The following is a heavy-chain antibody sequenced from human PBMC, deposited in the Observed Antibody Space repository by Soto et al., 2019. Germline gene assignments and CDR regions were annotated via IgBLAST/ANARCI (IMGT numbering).Heavy chain of an antibody. Sequence: GESLKISCKGSGYSFTSYWIGWVRQMPGKGLEWMGIIYPGDSDTRYSPSFQGQVTISADKSISTAYLQWSSLKASDTAMYYCARRLNGSGSYSGGMDVWGQGTTVTVSS. J-gene: IGHJ6*02. V-gene: IGHV5-51*01. CDR2: IYPGDSDT. D-gene: IGHD3-10*01. CDR1: GYSFTSYW. CDR3: ARRLNGSGSYSGGMDV.